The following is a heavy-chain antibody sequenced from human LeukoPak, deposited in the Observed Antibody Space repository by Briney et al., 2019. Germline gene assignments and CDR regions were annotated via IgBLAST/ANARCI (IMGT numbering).Heavy chain of an antibody. V-gene: IGHV1-2*02. Sequence: ASVKVSCKASGYTFIAYYIEWVRQAPGQGPEWMGWVDPNSGVTNYAPKFQDRVTMTRDKSINTAYMELSRLTSDDTAIYYCARPRGLDFLDFWGQGTLVTVSS. J-gene: IGHJ4*02. CDR2: VDPNSGVT. D-gene: IGHD5-12*01. CDR1: GYTFIAYY. CDR3: ARPRGLDFLDF.